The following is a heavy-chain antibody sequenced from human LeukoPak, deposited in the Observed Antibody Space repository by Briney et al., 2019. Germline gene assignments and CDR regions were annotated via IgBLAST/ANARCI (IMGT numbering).Heavy chain of an antibody. J-gene: IGHJ5*02. CDR2: IIPVFGTA. Sequence: ASVKVSCKASGGTFSSYAVSWVRQAPGQGLEWLGGIIPVFGTATYAQKFQDKVTMTADKSTNTAYLEISSLRSEDTAVYYCARETKTLDVWNDFRWFDPWGQGTLVTVSS. D-gene: IGHD1-1*01. CDR1: GGTFSSYA. V-gene: IGHV1-69*06. CDR3: ARETKTLDVWNDFRWFDP.